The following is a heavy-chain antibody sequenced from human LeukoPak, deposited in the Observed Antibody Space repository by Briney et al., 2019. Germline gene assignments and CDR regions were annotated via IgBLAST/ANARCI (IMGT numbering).Heavy chain of an antibody. CDR1: GGSFSDYY. J-gene: IGHJ5*02. CDR3: ARGRAAAGSARKTNWFDP. Sequence: SETLSLTCAVYGGSFSDYYWSWIRQPPGKGLEWIGEINHSGSTNYNPSLKSRVTISVDTSKNQFSLKLGSVTAADTAVYYCARGRAAAGSARKTNWFDPWGQGTLVTVSS. CDR2: INHSGST. D-gene: IGHD6-13*01. V-gene: IGHV4-34*01.